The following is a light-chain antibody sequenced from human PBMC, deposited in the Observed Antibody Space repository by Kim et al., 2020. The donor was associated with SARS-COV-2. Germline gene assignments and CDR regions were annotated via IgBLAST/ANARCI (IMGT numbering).Light chain of an antibody. V-gene: IGLV1-40*01. CDR3: QSYDSSLSGWV. J-gene: IGLJ3*02. Sequence: QSVLTQPPSVSGAPGQRVTISCTGTSSNIGAHFAVHWYRHLPGTAPKLLIYGNSNRPSGVPDRVSGSKSGTSASLAIIGLQAEDEAEYYCQSYDSSLSGWVFGGGTQLTVL. CDR1: SSNIGAHFA. CDR2: GNS.